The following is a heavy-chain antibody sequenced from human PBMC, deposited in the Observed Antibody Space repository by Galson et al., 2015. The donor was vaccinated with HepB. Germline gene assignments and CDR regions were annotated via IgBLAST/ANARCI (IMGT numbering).Heavy chain of an antibody. J-gene: IGHJ4*02. CDR3: ARTPYNWNFDY. V-gene: IGHV3-30*04. D-gene: IGHD1-1*01. Sequence: SLRLSCAASGFTFSSYAMHWVRQAPGKGLEWVAVISYDGSNKYYADSVKGRFTISRDNSKNTLYLQVNSLRAEDTAVYYCARTPYNWNFDYWGQGTLVTVSS. CDR1: GFTFSSYA. CDR2: ISYDGSNK.